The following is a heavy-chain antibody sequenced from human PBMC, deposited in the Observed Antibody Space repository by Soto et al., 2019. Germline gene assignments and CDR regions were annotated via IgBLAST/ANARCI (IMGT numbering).Heavy chain of an antibody. CDR3: ASLIAVVFDI. D-gene: IGHD6-19*01. V-gene: IGHV3-30-3*01. CDR1: GFTFSSYW. Sequence: WGSLRLSCAASGFTFSSYWMSWVRQAPGKGLEWVAVISYDGCNKYYADAVKGRFTISRDNSKNTLYLQMNSLRAEDTAVYYCASLIAVVFDIWGQGTMVTVS. J-gene: IGHJ3*02. CDR2: ISYDGCNK.